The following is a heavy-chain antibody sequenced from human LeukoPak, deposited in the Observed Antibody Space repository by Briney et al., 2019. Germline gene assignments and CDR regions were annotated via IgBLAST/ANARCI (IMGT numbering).Heavy chain of an antibody. J-gene: IGHJ5*02. CDR1: GYTFTSYG. V-gene: IGHV1-18*01. D-gene: IGHD3-9*01. CDR2: ISAYIGNT. CDR3: ARETLYYDILTGYYRTSNWFDP. Sequence: GASVKVSCKASGYTFTSYGISWVRQAPGQGLEWMGWISAYIGNTNYAQNLQGRVTMTTDTSTSTAYMELRSLRSDDTAVYYCARETLYYDILTGYYRTSNWFDPWGQGILVTVSS.